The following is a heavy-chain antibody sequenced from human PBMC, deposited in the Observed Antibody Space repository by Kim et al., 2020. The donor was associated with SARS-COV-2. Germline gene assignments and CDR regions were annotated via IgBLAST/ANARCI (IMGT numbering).Heavy chain of an antibody. V-gene: IGHV4-31*03. CDR2: IYYSGST. CDR1: GGSISSGGYY. D-gene: IGHD2-2*01. CDR3: ARGLKDIVVVPAAITEGIDAFDI. Sequence: SETLSLTCTVSGGSISSGGYYWSWIRQHPGKGLEWIGYIYYSGSTYYNPSLKSRVTISVDTSKNQFSLKLSSVTAADTAVYYCARGLKDIVVVPAAITEGIDAFDIWGQGTMVTVSS. J-gene: IGHJ3*02.